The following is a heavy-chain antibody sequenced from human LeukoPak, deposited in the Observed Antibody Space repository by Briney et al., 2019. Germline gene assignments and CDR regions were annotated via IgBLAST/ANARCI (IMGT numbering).Heavy chain of an antibody. CDR2: ISGSGGST. J-gene: IGHJ3*02. V-gene: IGHV3-23*01. Sequence: QPGGSLRLSCAASGFTFSSYAMSWVRQAPGKGLEWVSAISGSGGSTYYADSVKGRFTISRDNSKNTLYLQMNSLRADDTAVYYCAKDLGCSGGSCYDAFDIWGQGTMVTVSS. CDR3: AKDLGCSGGSCYDAFDI. CDR1: GFTFSSYA. D-gene: IGHD2-15*01.